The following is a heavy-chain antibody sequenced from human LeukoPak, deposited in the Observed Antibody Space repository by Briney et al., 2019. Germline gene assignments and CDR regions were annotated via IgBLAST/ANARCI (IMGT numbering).Heavy chain of an antibody. CDR2: FYHVRNS. CDR1: GGSITSSEYY. D-gene: IGHD1-14*01. Sequence: SETLSLTCSVSGGSITSSEYYWVWVRQPPGRGLECVWIFYHVRNSYSNPSLKLRVTVSADTSQNHFSLKLYAVTAADTAVYYCGRRRHIVEPLWAKGTTVTVSA. V-gene: IGHV4-39*07. J-gene: IGHJ6*04. CDR3: GRRRHIVEPL.